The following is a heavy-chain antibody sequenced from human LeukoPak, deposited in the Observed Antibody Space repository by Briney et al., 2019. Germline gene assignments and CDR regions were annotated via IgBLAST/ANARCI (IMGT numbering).Heavy chain of an antibody. CDR2: INHSGST. CDR1: GGSFSGYY. CDR3: ARLARGSSGWYFVGNWFDP. J-gene: IGHJ5*02. Sequence: SETLSLTCAVSGGSFSGYYWSWIRQPPGKGLEWIGEINHSGSTNYNPSLKSRVTISVDTSKNQFSLKLSSVTAADTAVYYCARLARGSSGWYFVGNWFDPWGQGTLVTVSS. V-gene: IGHV4-34*01. D-gene: IGHD6-19*01.